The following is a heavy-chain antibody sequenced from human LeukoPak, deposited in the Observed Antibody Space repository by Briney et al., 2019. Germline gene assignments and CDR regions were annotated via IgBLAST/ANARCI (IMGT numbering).Heavy chain of an antibody. D-gene: IGHD2/OR15-2a*01. V-gene: IGHV1-2*02. Sequence: ASAQVSCQATGYTFTGYYMHWVRQAPGQGLEWMGWINTNSGGTKDAQKFQGRVNMTRDTAISTAYMELSGLRSDDTAVYYCARHFRMDVWGQGTTVTVSS. CDR1: GYTFTGYY. CDR2: INTNSGGT. J-gene: IGHJ6*02. CDR3: ARHFRMDV.